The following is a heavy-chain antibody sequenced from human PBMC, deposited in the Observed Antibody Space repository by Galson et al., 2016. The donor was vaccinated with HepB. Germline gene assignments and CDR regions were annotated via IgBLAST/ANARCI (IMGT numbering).Heavy chain of an antibody. V-gene: IGHV4-59*01. Sequence: SETLSLTCTISGGSISSYYWHWIRQSPGKGLEWIGYVSYSGSTNYNPSLKSRVTISVDRSKNQFSLTLSSVTAADTAVYHCAWLIAAAGTDHLDSWGQGTLITVSS. CDR2: VSYSGST. CDR1: GGSISSYY. CDR3: AWLIAAAGTDHLDS. D-gene: IGHD6-13*01. J-gene: IGHJ4*02.